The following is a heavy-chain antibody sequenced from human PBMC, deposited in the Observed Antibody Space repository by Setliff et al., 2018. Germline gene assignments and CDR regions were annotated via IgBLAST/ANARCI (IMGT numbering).Heavy chain of an antibody. Sequence: ASVKVSCKASGYTFSTYGIAWVRQAPGQGLEWMGWISPKSGGTNYGQKFQGRVTMTRDTSISTVYMELTRLTTDDTALYYCVRGQGPRTVVAIPFDHWGQGTLVTVSS. J-gene: IGHJ4*02. CDR3: VRGQGPRTVVAIPFDH. CDR2: ISPKSGGT. V-gene: IGHV1-2*02. CDR1: GYTFSTYG. D-gene: IGHD3-22*01.